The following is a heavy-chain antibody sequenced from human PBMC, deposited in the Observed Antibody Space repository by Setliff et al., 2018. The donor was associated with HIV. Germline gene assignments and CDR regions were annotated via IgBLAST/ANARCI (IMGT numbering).Heavy chain of an antibody. CDR3: AKSGVRPHPSHDYYYYGMDV. CDR1: GFTFSDDY. CDR2: ISSSGSTT. J-gene: IGHJ6*02. D-gene: IGHD1-1*01. Sequence: PGGSLRLSCAASGFTFSDDYMSWIRQTPGKGLEWISCISSSGSTTYYADSVKGRFTISRDNAKKSLFLQMNSLRAEDTAVYYCAKSGVRPHPSHDYYYYGMDVWGQGTTVTVSS. V-gene: IGHV3-11*04.